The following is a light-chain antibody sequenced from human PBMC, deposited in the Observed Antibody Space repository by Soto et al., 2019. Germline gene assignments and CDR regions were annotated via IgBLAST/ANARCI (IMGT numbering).Light chain of an antibody. CDR1: SSNIGAGYD. V-gene: IGLV1-40*01. Sequence: QSALTQPPSVSGAPGQRVTISCTGSSSNIGAGYDVHWYQQLPGTAPKLLIYGNSNRPSGVPDRFAGSKSGTSASLAITGLQAEDEADYYSQSYDSSLSGFVFGGGTKLTVL. CDR2: GNS. J-gene: IGLJ2*01. CDR3: QSYDSSLSGFV.